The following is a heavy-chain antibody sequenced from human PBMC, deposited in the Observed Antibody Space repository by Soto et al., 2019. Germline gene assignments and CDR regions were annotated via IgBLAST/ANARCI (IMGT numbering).Heavy chain of an antibody. D-gene: IGHD5-12*01. Sequence: PVESLKISCKGSGYSFTSYWIGWVRQMPGKGLEWMGIIYPGDSDTRYSPSFQGQVTTSADKSISTAYLQWSSLKASDTAMYYCARSGSGYDFPIDYYYGMDVWGQGTTVTVSS. CDR1: GYSFTSYW. CDR2: IYPGDSDT. V-gene: IGHV5-51*01. CDR3: ARSGSGYDFPIDYYYGMDV. J-gene: IGHJ6*02.